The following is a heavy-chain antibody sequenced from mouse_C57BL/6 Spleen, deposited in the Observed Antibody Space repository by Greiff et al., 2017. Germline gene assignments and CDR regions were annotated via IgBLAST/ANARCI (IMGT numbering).Heavy chain of an antibody. CDR1: GYTFTDYE. CDR2: IDPETGGT. J-gene: IGHJ1*03. Sequence: QVQLQQSGAELVRPGASVTLSCEASGYTFTDYEMHWVKQTPVHGLEWIGAIDPETGGTAYNQKFKGKAILTADKSSSTAYMELRSLTSEDSAVYYCTRNYGSNWYFDVWGTGTTVTVSS. CDR3: TRNYGSNWYFDV. D-gene: IGHD1-1*01. V-gene: IGHV1-15*01.